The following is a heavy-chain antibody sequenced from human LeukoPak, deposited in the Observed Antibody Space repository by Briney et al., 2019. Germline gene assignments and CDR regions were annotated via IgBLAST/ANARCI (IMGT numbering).Heavy chain of an antibody. Sequence: SSETLSLTCTVSGGSISSGSYYWSWIRQPAGKGLEWIGRIYTCGSTNYNPSLKSRVTISVDTSKNQFSLKLSSVTAADTAVYYCASPRYFDWSYMMDAFDIWGQGTMVTVSS. CDR3: ASPRYFDWSYMMDAFDI. J-gene: IGHJ3*02. D-gene: IGHD3-9*01. V-gene: IGHV4-61*02. CDR2: IYTCGST. CDR1: GGSISSGSYY.